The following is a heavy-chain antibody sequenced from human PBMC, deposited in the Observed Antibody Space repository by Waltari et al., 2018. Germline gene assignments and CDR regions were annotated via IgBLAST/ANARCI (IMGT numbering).Heavy chain of an antibody. D-gene: IGHD2-2*01. Sequence: EVQLMESGGGLVQPGGSLGLPGAASGFSFSAYWMTWVRQAPGKGLEWVANIKYDGSATYHVDSVNGRFTISRDNAKNSLYLQMNDVSAEDTAIYYCARGSTGYVRVWDCWGQGTVVTVSS. CDR2: IKYDGSAT. V-gene: IGHV3-7*03. CDR3: ARGSTGYVRVWDC. CDR1: GFSFSAYW. J-gene: IGHJ4*02.